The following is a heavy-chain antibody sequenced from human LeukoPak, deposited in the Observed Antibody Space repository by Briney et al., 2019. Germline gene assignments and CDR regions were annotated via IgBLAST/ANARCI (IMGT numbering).Heavy chain of an antibody. CDR3: ARLQQQLLGDAFGI. Sequence: SETLSLTCTVSGGSISSYYWGWIRQPPGKGLEWIGSIYYSGSTYYNPSLKSRVTISVDTSKNQFSLKLSSVTAADTAVYYCARLQQQLLGDAFGIWGQGTMVTVSS. J-gene: IGHJ3*02. V-gene: IGHV4-39*01. D-gene: IGHD6-13*01. CDR2: IYYSGST. CDR1: GGSISSYY.